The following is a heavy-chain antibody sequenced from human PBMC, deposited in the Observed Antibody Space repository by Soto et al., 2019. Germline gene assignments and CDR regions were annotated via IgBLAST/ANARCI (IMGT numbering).Heavy chain of an antibody. V-gene: IGHV4-39*01. Sequence: SATLSLTCTVSGRSISSSSHYWGWIRQPPGKGPEWIGRIYYSGSTYYNPSLTSRVTISVDTSKNQFSLKLSSVTAADTAVYYCASFDYDCVWGSYRLYYYYGMDVWGQGTTVTVSS. CDR3: ASFDYDCVWGSYRLYYYYGMDV. D-gene: IGHD3-16*02. CDR2: IYYSGST. CDR1: GRSISSSSHY. J-gene: IGHJ6*02.